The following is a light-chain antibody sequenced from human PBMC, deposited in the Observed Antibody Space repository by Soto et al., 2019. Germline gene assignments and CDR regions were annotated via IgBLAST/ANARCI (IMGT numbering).Light chain of an antibody. CDR3: QQYGSSPPIT. Sequence: EIVLTQSPGTLSLSPGERATLSCRASHSVSSSYLAWYQQKPGQAPRLLIYGASSRATGIPDRFSGSGSGTDFTLTISRLEPEDFAVYCWQQYGSSPPITFGQGTRLEIK. CDR2: GAS. CDR1: HSVSSSY. V-gene: IGKV3-20*01. J-gene: IGKJ5*01.